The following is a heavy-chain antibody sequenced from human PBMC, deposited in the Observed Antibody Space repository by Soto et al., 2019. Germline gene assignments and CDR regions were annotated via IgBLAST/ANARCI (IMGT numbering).Heavy chain of an antibody. D-gene: IGHD6-6*01. CDR2: ISYDGSNK. CDR3: ARAIAAPNYYYYGMEV. Sequence: GGSLRLSCAASGFTFSSYAMHWVRQAPGKGLEWVAVISYDGSNKYYADSVKGRFTISRDNSKNTLYLQMNSLRAEDTAVYYCARAIAAPNYYYYGMEVWGQGTTVTLSS. CDR1: GFTFSSYA. J-gene: IGHJ6*02. V-gene: IGHV3-30-3*01.